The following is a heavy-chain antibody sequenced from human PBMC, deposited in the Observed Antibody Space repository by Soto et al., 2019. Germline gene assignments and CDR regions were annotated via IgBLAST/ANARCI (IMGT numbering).Heavy chain of an antibody. V-gene: IGHV3-23*01. Sequence: PGGSLRLSCAASGFTFSSYAMGWVRKGPGKGLEWVAVVSIGGSTHYADSVRGRFTISRDNSKNTLSLQMNSLTAEDTAVYFCAKRRGAGAHFDYWGQGALVTVSS. D-gene: IGHD2-15*01. J-gene: IGHJ4*02. CDR3: AKRRGAGAHFDY. CDR2: VSIGGST. CDR1: GFTFSSYA.